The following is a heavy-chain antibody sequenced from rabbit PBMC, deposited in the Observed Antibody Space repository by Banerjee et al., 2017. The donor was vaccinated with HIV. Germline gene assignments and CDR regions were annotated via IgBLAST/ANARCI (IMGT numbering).Heavy chain of an antibody. J-gene: IGHJ6*01. D-gene: IGHD7-1*01. CDR3: ARDAGGDGYSNDL. V-gene: IGHV1S45*01. Sequence: QEQLEESGGGLVKPEGSLKLSCTASGFDLSSYYVMCWVRQAPGKGLEWIGCIDAGSGTACYANWAKGRFTISKTSSTTVTLQMTSLTAADTATYFCARDAGGDGYSNDLWGPGTLVTVS. CDR2: IDAGSGTA. CDR1: GFDLSSYYV.